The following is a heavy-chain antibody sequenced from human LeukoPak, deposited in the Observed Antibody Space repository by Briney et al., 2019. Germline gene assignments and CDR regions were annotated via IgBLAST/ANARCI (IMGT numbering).Heavy chain of an antibody. D-gene: IGHD3-10*01. V-gene: IGHV3-73*01. CDR2: IRSKANSYAT. CDR3: TRQAYGPGSYSLWASDY. J-gene: IGHJ4*02. Sequence: GGSLRLSCAASGFTFSGSAMHWVRQASGKGLEWVGRIRSKANSYATAYAASVKGRLTISRDDSKNTAYLQMNSLKTEDTAVYYCTRQAYGPGSYSLWASDYWGQGTLVTVSS. CDR1: GFTFSGSA.